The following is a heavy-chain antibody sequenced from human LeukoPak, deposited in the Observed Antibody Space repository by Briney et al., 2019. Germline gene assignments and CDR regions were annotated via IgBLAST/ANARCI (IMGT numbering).Heavy chain of an antibody. D-gene: IGHD6-19*01. V-gene: IGHV3-11*04. CDR3: ARVVGQWLVDAFDI. CDR1: GFTFSDNY. Sequence: GGSLRLSCAASGFTFSDNYMSWIRQAPGKGLEWVSYISSSGSIYYADSVKGRFTISRDNAKNSLYLQMNSLRAEDTAVYYCARVVGQWLVDAFDIWGQGTMVTVSS. CDR2: ISSSGSI. J-gene: IGHJ3*02.